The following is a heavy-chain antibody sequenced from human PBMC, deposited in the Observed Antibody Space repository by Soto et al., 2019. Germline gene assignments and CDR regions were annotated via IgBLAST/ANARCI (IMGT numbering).Heavy chain of an antibody. V-gene: IGHV3-30*18. J-gene: IGHJ4*02. D-gene: IGHD3-22*01. CDR2: ISYDGSNK. CDR3: AKDKPAYYYDSSGPGVDY. CDR1: GFTFSSYG. Sequence: GGSLRLSCAASGFTFSSYGMHWVRQAPGKGLEWVAVISYDGSNKYYTDSVKGRFTISRDNSKNTLYLQMNSLRAEDTAVYYCAKDKPAYYYDSSGPGVDYWGQGTLVTVSS.